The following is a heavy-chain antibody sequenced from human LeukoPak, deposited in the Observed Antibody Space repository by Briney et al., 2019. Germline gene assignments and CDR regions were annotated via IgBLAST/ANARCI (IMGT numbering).Heavy chain of an antibody. Sequence: SETLSLTCTVSGGFISSYYWSWIRQPPGKGLEWIGYIYYSGSTNYNPSLKSRVTISVDTSKNQFSLKLSSVTAADTAVYYCARHTTYYYDSSGYYPHFDYWGQGTLVTVSS. CDR2: IYYSGST. CDR3: ARHTTYYYDSSGYYPHFDY. D-gene: IGHD3-22*01. CDR1: GGFISSYY. V-gene: IGHV4-59*08. J-gene: IGHJ4*02.